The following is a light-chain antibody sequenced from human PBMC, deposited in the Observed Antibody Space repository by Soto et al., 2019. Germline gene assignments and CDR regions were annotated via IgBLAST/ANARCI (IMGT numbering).Light chain of an antibody. CDR3: CSYAGSYTFVV. J-gene: IGLJ2*01. CDR2: DVS. CDR1: SSDVGGYNS. V-gene: IGLV2-11*01. Sequence: QSALTQPRSVSGSPGQSVTISCTGTSSDVGGYNSVSWYQQHPGKAPKVMIYDVSKRPSGVPDRFSGSKSGNTASLTISGLQAEDEADYYCCSYAGSYTFVVFGGGTKVTVL.